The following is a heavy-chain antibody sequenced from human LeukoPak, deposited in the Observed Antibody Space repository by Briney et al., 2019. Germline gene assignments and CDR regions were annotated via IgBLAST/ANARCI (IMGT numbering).Heavy chain of an antibody. Sequence: SETLSLTCTVSGYSISSGYYWGWIRQPPGKGLEWIGSIHYSGSTYYNPSLKSRVTISVDTSKNQFSLKLSSVTAADTAVYYCARDRLGTVTTGRRGPHFDYWGQGTLVTVSS. J-gene: IGHJ4*02. D-gene: IGHD4-17*01. CDR2: IHYSGST. CDR3: ARDRLGTVTTGRRGPHFDY. CDR1: GYSISSGYY. V-gene: IGHV4-38-2*02.